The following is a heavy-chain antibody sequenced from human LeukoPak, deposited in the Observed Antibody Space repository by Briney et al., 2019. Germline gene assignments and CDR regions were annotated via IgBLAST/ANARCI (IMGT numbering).Heavy chain of an antibody. CDR1: GFAFSAHY. V-gene: IGHV3-23*01. CDR3: ANSLGTLAGPSDY. D-gene: IGHD6-19*01. J-gene: IGHJ4*02. Sequence: GGSLRLSCAASGFAFSAHYMDWVRQAPGKGLEWVSGISGSGGSTYYADSVKGRFTISRDNSKNTLYLQMNSLRANDTAVYYCANSLGTLAGPSDYWGQGTLVTVSS. CDR2: ISGSGGST.